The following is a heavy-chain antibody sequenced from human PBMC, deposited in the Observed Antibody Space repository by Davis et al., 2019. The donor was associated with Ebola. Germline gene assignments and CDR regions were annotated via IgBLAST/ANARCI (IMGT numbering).Heavy chain of an antibody. Sequence: GEFLKISCAASGFTFSSYSMNWVRQAPGKGLEWVSSISSSSSYIYYADSVKGRFTISRDNAKNSLYLQMNSLRAEDTAVYYCARVPYYYYGMDVWGQGTTVTVSS. CDR3: ARVPYYYYGMDV. J-gene: IGHJ6*02. CDR2: ISSSSSYI. V-gene: IGHV3-21*01. CDR1: GFTFSSYS.